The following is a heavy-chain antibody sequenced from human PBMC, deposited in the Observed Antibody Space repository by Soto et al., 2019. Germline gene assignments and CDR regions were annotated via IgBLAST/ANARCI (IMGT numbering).Heavy chain of an antibody. CDR1: GITFGDNA. Sequence: EVQLVESGGGLVKPGRSLRLSCTASGITFGDNAMTWFRQAPGKGLEWVGFITSRRYGATPQYAASVKGRFTISRDDSNIIADLQMNILRTEDTSVYYCSRLGRATSTEQAFGIWGRGTMVTVSS. CDR3: SRLGRATSTEQAFGI. CDR2: ITSRRYGATP. D-gene: IGHD2-2*01. V-gene: IGHV3-49*05. J-gene: IGHJ3*02.